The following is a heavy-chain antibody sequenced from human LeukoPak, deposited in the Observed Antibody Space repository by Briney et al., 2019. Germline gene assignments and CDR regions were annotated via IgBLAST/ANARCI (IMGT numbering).Heavy chain of an antibody. V-gene: IGHV4-4*07. D-gene: IGHD1-26*01. Sequence: SETLSLTCTVSGRSISSYYWSWIRQPAGKGLEWIGRIYTSGTTNKNPCLKSPVTISVDKSKNQFSLKLSDVTAAHTTVYYCARGGQVPDPEDYWGQGTLVTVSS. CDR2: IYTSGTT. CDR3: ARGGQVPDPEDY. J-gene: IGHJ4*02. CDR1: GRSISSYY.